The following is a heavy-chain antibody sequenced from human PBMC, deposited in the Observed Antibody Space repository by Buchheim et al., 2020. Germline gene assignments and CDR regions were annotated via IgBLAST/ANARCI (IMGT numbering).Heavy chain of an antibody. CDR1: GDSLSNGGYY. Sequence: QVQLQGSGPGLVKPSQPLSLTCTVSGDSLSNGGYYWSCIRQLPGKGLEWIAYIYYRGTTYYNPSLKGRVNISLDAPQNQFSMQLSSVSAADTAVYYCARGNWKTDDWGQGTL. CDR3: ARGNWKTDD. D-gene: IGHD1-1*01. CDR2: IYYRGTT. V-gene: IGHV4-31*03. J-gene: IGHJ4*02.